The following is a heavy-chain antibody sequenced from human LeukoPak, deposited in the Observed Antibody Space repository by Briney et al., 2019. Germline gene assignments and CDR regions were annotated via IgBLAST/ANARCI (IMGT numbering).Heavy chain of an antibody. Sequence: NAGGSLRLSCEASGFTFTGYYMHWVRQAPGQGLEWMGWINPNSGGTNYAQKFQGRVTMTRDTSISTAYMELSSLRSEDTAVYYCASGLGYWFDPWGQGTLVTVSS. CDR3: ASGLGYWFDP. J-gene: IGHJ5*02. CDR2: INPNSGGT. CDR1: GFTFTGYY. V-gene: IGHV1-2*02. D-gene: IGHD3-16*01.